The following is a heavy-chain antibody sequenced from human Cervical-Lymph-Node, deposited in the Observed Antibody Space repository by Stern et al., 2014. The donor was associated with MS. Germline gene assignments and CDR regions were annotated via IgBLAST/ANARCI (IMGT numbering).Heavy chain of an antibody. Sequence: QVQLVESGPGLVKPSQTLSLTCTVSGGSISSSGYYWSWIRQPADKGLEWIGRIHDSGSTYYNPSLKSRVTLSMEPPNNQLSLKLTSVTAADTAVYYCATTRWDLFTWNWFDPWGQGTLVTVSS. V-gene: IGHV4-61*02. J-gene: IGHJ5*02. D-gene: IGHD1-26*01. CDR2: IHDSGST. CDR1: GGSISSSGYY. CDR3: ATTRWDLFTWNWFDP.